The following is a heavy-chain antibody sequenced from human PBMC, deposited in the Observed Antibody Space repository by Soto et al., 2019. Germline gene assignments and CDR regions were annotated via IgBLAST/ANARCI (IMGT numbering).Heavy chain of an antibody. J-gene: IGHJ5*02. V-gene: IGHV4-28*01. CDR1: GYPISSSTS. Sequence: SETLSLTCAVSGYPISSSTSWGWIRQPPGKGLEWIGHIYYSGRTYYNPSLKSRVTMSVDTSKNQFSLKLSSVTAVDTAVYYCARKGEEGWFDPWGQGTLVTVSS. CDR2: IYYSGRT. D-gene: IGHD2-21*01. CDR3: ARKGEEGWFDP.